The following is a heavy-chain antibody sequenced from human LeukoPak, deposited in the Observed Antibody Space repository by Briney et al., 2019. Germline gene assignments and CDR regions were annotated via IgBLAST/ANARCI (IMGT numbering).Heavy chain of an antibody. D-gene: IGHD3-22*01. CDR2: ISGSGGST. CDR1: GFTFSSYA. J-gene: IGHJ6*03. Sequence: GESLKISCAASGFTFSSYAMSWVRQAPGKGLEWVSAISGSGGSTYYADSLKGRFTISRDNSKNTLYLQMNSLRDEDTAVYYCAKGLRVSSGYYYDYYYYYMDVWGKGTTVTVSS. CDR3: AKGLRVSSGYYYDYYYYYMDV. V-gene: IGHV3-23*01.